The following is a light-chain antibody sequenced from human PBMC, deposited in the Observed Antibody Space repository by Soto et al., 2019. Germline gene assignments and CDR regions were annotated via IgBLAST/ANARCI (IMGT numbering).Light chain of an antibody. CDR2: GNS. J-gene: IGLJ2*01. Sequence: QSVLTQPPSVSGAPGQRVSISCTGSSSNIGAGYDVHWYQQLPGTAPKLLIYGNSDRPSGVPDRFSDSKSGTSASLDITGLQAEDEADYYCQSYDSLSVGVFGGGTKLT. CDR3: QSYDSLSVGV. CDR1: SSNIGAGYD. V-gene: IGLV1-40*01.